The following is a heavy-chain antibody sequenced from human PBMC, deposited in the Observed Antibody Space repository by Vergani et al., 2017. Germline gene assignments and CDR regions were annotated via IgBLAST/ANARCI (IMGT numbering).Heavy chain of an antibody. D-gene: IGHD2-21*01. CDR2: IYYSGNT. J-gene: IGHJ5*02. CDR1: GGSLNSGDYY. V-gene: IGHV4-30-4*08. Sequence: QVQLPESGPGLVKPSQTLSLTCTVSGGSLNSGDYYWSWIRQPPGKGLEWIGYIYYSGNTYYNPSLRSRVSISLDTSKNRFSLKLNSVTAADTAVYYCARDSPGDWFDPWGQGTQVTVSS. CDR3: ARDSPGDWFDP.